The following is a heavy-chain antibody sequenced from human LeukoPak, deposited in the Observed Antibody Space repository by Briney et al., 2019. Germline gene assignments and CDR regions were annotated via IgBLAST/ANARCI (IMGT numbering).Heavy chain of an antibody. CDR3: ARDRAYCSSTSCFNWFDP. CDR1: VYSFTFYY. Sequence: ASVTVSFTSSVYSFTFYYMQWVRQAPGQGLEWMGWINPNSGGTNYAQKFQGRVTMTRDTSISTAYVEVRRLESDDTAVYNCARDRAYCSSTSCFNWFDPWGQGTLVTVSS. D-gene: IGHD2-2*01. V-gene: IGHV1-2*02. J-gene: IGHJ5*02. CDR2: INPNSGGT.